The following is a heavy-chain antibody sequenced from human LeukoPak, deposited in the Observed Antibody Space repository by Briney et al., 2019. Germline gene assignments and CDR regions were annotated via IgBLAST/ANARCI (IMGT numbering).Heavy chain of an antibody. CDR1: GGSISSYY. V-gene: IGHV4-59*01. J-gene: IGHJ3*02. D-gene: IGHD4-17*01. CDR3: ARDLYGDYAFDI. Sequence: RSSETLSLTCTVSGGSISSYYWSWIRQPPGKGLEWIGYIYYSGRTNYNPSLKSRVTISVDTSRKQFSLKLSSVTAADTAVYYCARDLYGDYAFDIWGQGTLVTVSS. CDR2: IYYSGRT.